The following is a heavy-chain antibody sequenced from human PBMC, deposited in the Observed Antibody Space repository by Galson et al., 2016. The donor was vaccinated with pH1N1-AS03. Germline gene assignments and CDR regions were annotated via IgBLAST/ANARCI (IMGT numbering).Heavy chain of an antibody. CDR1: GGTSITYA. CDR3: ARDRDRYGSGTSFDY. D-gene: IGHD3-10*01. J-gene: IGHJ4*02. V-gene: IGHV1-69*06. Sequence: SVKVSCKAHGGTSITYAISWVRQAPGQGLEWMGRIIPVFDTVDYAQKFQGRVTITADRSTSTVSMELSTLRSEDTAFYCCARDRDRYGSGTSFDYWGQGTLVTVSS. CDR2: IIPVFDTV.